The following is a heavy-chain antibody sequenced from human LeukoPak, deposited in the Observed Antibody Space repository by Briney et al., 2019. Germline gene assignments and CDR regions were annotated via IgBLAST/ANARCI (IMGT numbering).Heavy chain of an antibody. J-gene: IGHJ4*02. D-gene: IGHD3-10*01. Sequence: SGGSLRPSCAASGFTFSSYGMHWVRQAPGKGLEWVAFIRYDGSNKYYADSVKGRFTISRDNSKNTLYLQMNSLRAEDTAVYYCAHGGFSGYGSGKYEYWGQGTLVTVSS. CDR3: AHGGFSGYGSGKYEY. V-gene: IGHV3-30*02. CDR1: GFTFSSYG. CDR2: IRYDGSNK.